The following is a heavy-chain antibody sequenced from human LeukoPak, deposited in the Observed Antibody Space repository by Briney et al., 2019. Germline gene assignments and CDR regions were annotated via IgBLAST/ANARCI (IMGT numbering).Heavy chain of an antibody. CDR1: GFTFDDYA. J-gene: IGHJ6*02. CDR2: ISWNSGGI. CDR3: AKDMGIAATNYGMDV. V-gene: IGHV3-9*01. D-gene: IGHD2-15*01. Sequence: GRSLRLSYAASGFTFDDYAMHWVRQAPEKGLEWVSGISWNSGGIAYADSVKGRFAISRDNAKNSLYLQMNSLRPEDTALYYCAKDMGIAATNYGMDVWGQGTTVTVSS.